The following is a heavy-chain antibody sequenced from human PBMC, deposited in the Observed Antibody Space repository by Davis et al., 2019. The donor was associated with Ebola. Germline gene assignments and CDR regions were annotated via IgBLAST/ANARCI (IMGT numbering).Heavy chain of an antibody. CDR3: AREQWLARQPIDY. J-gene: IGHJ4*02. D-gene: IGHD6-19*01. V-gene: IGHV3-30*03. CDR2: ISYDGSNK. Sequence: GESLKISCAASGFTFSSYGMHWVRQAPGKGLEWVAVISYDGSNKYYADSVKGRFTISRDNSKNTLYLQMNSLRAEDTAVYYCAREQWLARQPIDYWGQGTLVTVSS. CDR1: GFTFSSYG.